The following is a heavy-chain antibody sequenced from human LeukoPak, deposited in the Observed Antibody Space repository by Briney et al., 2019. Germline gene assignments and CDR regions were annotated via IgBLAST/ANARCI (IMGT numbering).Heavy chain of an antibody. J-gene: IGHJ4*02. CDR3: ARLPGRDFWQLG. Sequence: PSETLSLTCTVSGGSISSGDYYWSWIRQPTGKGLEWIGYIYYSGSTYYNPSLKSRVTISVDTSKNQFSLKLSSVTAADTAVYYCARLPGRDFWQLGWGRGTLVTVSS. CDR1: GGSISSGDYY. D-gene: IGHD3-3*01. V-gene: IGHV4-30-4*01. CDR2: IYYSGST.